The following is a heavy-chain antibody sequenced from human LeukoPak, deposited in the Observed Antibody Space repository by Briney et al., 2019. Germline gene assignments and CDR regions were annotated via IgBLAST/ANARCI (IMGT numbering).Heavy chain of an antibody. CDR3: ARDNPYYYDSSGYYWFDP. D-gene: IGHD3-22*01. Sequence: WASVKVSCRASGYTFTSYAMNWVRQAPGQGLEWMGWINTNTGNPTYAQGFTGRFVFSLDTSVSTAYLQISSLKAEDTAVYYCARDNPYYYDSSGYYWFDPWGQGTLVTVSS. CDR1: GYTFTSYA. CDR2: INTNTGNP. J-gene: IGHJ5*02. V-gene: IGHV7-4-1*02.